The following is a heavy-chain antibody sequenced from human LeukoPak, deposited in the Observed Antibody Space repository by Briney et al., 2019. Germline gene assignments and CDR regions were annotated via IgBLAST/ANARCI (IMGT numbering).Heavy chain of an antibody. Sequence: GGSLRLSCAASGFTFNTYWMHWVRQAPGKGLVWVSRINTGGSSTRYADSVKGRFTISRDNAKSTLYLQMNSLRAEDTAVYYCGKSGSRDWDYFEYWGQGTLVTASS. CDR3: GKSGSRDWDYFEY. CDR1: GFTFNTYW. CDR2: INTGGSST. V-gene: IGHV3-74*01. J-gene: IGHJ4*02. D-gene: IGHD6-19*01.